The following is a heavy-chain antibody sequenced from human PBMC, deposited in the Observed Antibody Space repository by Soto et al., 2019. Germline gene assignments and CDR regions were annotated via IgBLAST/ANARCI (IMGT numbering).Heavy chain of an antibody. CDR1: GFTFITYA. CDR2: ISFDGGNT. Sequence: QVQLVESGGGVVQPGTSLRLSCAASGFTFITYAMHWVRQAPGKGLEWVAVISFDGGNTYYADSVQGRFTISRDNSKDTLYLQMNSLRQEDTAVYYCARPHDYSSHYYAMDVWGQGTTVTVS. V-gene: IGHV3-30-3*01. J-gene: IGHJ6*02. D-gene: IGHD4-4*01. CDR3: ARPHDYSSHYYAMDV.